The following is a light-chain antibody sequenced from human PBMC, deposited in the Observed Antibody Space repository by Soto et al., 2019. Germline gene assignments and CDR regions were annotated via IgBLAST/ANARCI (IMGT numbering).Light chain of an antibody. Sequence: QSVLTQPPSVSGAPGQRVTISCTGSSSNIGAGYDVHWYQQLPGTAPKLLIYRDDQRPSGVPDRFSGSKSGTSASLAISGLRSEDEAAYYCAVWDDRLSGLFGGGTKVTVL. V-gene: IGLV1-47*01. CDR1: SSNIGAGYD. CDR2: RDD. CDR3: AVWDDRLSGL. J-gene: IGLJ3*02.